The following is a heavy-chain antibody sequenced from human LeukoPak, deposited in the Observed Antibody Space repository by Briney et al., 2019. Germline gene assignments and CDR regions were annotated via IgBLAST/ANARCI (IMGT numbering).Heavy chain of an antibody. D-gene: IGHD3-16*01. Sequence: PSETLSLTCTVSGGSISSSSYYWGWIRQPPGKGLEWIGSIYYSGSTYYNPSLKSRVTISVDTSKNQFSLKLSSVTAADTAVYYCARRGTRLRLYYYYMDVWGKGTTVTISS. CDR3: ARRGTRLRLYYYYMDV. J-gene: IGHJ6*03. CDR2: IYYSGST. V-gene: IGHV4-39*01. CDR1: GGSISSSSYY.